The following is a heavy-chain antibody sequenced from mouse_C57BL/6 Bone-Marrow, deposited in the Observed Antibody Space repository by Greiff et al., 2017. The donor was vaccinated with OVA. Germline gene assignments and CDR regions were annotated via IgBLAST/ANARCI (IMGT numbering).Heavy chain of an antibody. CDR2: ILPGSGST. V-gene: IGHV1-9*01. Sequence: QVQLQQPGAELVKPGASVKLSCKASGYTFTSYWMHWVKQRPGHGLEWIGEILPGSGSTNYNEKFKGKATFTADTSSNTAYMQLSSLTTEDSAIYYCARDSSGFYYFDYWGQGTTLTVSS. CDR3: ARDSSGFYYFDY. CDR1: GYTFTSYW. D-gene: IGHD3-2*02. J-gene: IGHJ2*01.